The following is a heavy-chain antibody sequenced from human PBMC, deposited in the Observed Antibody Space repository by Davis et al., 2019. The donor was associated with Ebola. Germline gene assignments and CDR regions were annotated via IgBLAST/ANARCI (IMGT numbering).Heavy chain of an antibody. D-gene: IGHD3-16*02. V-gene: IGHV3-48*02. CDR3: ARSPWGSHRYDY. Sequence: PGGSLRLSCAASGFTFSNFGMNWVRQAPGKGLEWVSYISSSRSDIYLADSVKGRFIISGDNAKNSLYLQMNSLRDEDTAVYYCARSPWGSHRYDYWGQGTLVTVSS. CDR1: GFTFSNFG. J-gene: IGHJ4*02. CDR2: ISSSRSDI.